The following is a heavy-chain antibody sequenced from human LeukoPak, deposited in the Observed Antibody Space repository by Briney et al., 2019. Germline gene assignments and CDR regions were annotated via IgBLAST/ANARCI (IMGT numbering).Heavy chain of an antibody. CDR3: ARAGYGDPHFDF. CDR1: GFTFSNYG. CDR2: IWYDGSNK. Sequence: PGGSLRLSCAASGFTFSNYGMHWVRQAPGKGLEGVAAIWYDGSNKYYGDSVKGRFTISRDNSKNTLYLQMNSLRAEDTAAYYCARAGYGDPHFDFWGQGTLVTVSS. J-gene: IGHJ4*02. D-gene: IGHD4-17*01. V-gene: IGHV3-33*01.